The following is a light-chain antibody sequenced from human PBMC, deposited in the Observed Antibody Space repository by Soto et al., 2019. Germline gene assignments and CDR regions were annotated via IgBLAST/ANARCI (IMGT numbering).Light chain of an antibody. J-gene: IGKJ4*01. CDR2: GAS. CDR1: QSVSNRY. Sequence: EIVLTQSPGTLSLSPGERATLSCRASQSVSNRYLAWYQQKPGQAPRLLIYGASSRATGIPDRFSGSGSGTDFTLTISRLEPEDIAVHYCQQYGSSPLTFGGGTKVEIK. CDR3: QQYGSSPLT. V-gene: IGKV3-20*01.